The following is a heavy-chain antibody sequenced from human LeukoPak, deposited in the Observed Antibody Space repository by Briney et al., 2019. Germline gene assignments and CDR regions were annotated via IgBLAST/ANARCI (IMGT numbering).Heavy chain of an antibody. CDR3: ARGITIFGVVTKGYFDY. J-gene: IGHJ4*02. CDR2: IYTSGST. CDR1: GGSISSGDYY. D-gene: IGHD3-3*01. V-gene: IGHV4-61*02. Sequence: PSETLSLTCTVSGGSISSGDYYWSWIRQPAGKGLEWIGRIYTSGSTNYNPSLKSRVTISVDTSKNQFSLKLSSVTAADTAVYYCARGITIFGVVTKGYFDYWGQGTLVTVSS.